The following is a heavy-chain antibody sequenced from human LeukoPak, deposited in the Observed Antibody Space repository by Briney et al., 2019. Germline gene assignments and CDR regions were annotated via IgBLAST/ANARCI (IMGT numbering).Heavy chain of an antibody. V-gene: IGHV3-48*03. CDR1: GFTFSSYE. CDR3: ARVPLPYYYDSSGYYYGYYYYYMDV. Sequence: GGSLRLSCAASGFTFSSYEMNWVRQAPGKGLEWVSYISSSGSTIYYADSVKGRFTISRDNAKNSLYLQMNSLRAEDTAVYYCARVPLPYYYDSSGYYYGYYYYYMDVWGKGTTVTISS. J-gene: IGHJ6*03. D-gene: IGHD3-22*01. CDR2: ISSSGSTI.